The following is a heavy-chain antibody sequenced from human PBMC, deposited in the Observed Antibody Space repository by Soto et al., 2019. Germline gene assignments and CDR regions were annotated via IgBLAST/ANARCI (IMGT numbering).Heavy chain of an antibody. V-gene: IGHV3-15*01. CDR3: TTDAGYGDPHFDY. Sequence: GSLRLSCAASGFTFSNAWMSWVRQAPGKGLEWVGRIKSKTDGGTTDYAAPVKGRFTISRDDSKNTLYLQMNSLKTEDTAVYYCTTDAGYGDPHFDYWGQGTLVTVSS. CDR2: IKSKTDGGTT. J-gene: IGHJ4*02. CDR1: GFTFSNAW. D-gene: IGHD4-17*01.